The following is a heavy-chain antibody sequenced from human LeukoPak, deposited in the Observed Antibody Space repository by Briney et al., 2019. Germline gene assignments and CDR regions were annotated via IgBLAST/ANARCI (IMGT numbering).Heavy chain of an antibody. Sequence: ASVKVSCKASGYTFTNYYLHWVRQAPGQGLEWMGIINPSGGSTSYAQKFQDRVTMTRDTSTSTVYMELNSLRSEDTAVYYCASPTVTDDYWGQGTLITVSS. CDR2: INPSGGST. V-gene: IGHV1-46*01. CDR1: GYTFTNYY. J-gene: IGHJ4*02. D-gene: IGHD4-11*01. CDR3: ASPTVTDDY.